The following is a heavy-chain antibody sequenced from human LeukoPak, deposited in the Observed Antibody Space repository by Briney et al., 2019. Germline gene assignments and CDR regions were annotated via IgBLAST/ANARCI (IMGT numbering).Heavy chain of an antibody. CDR1: GASISSGGHH. Sequence: PSETLSLTCTVSGASISSGGHHWSWIRQPAGKGLEWIGRIYTSGSTNYNPSLKSRVSISVDMSKNQFSLKLSSVTAADTAVYYCARDKGGFLYFGEYDPWGQGTLVTVSS. J-gene: IGHJ5*02. CDR2: IYTSGST. CDR3: ARDKGGFLYFGEYDP. V-gene: IGHV4-61*02. D-gene: IGHD3-10*01.